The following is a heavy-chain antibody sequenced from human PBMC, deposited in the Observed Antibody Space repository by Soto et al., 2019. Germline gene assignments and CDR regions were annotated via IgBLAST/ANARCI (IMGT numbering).Heavy chain of an antibody. CDR1: GFTFEDYT. CDR3: AKDGSQKDDDGNWLGS. CDR2: ISWDGGTT. Sequence: EVQLVESGGDVVQPGGSLRLSCAASGFTFEDYTIHWVRQAPGKALEWVSLISWDGGTTDYTHSVKGRFTISRDNSKNSLYLQMNSLRPEDTALYYCAKDGSQKDDDGNWLGSWGQGTLVTVSS. V-gene: IGHV3-43*01. D-gene: IGHD3-16*01. J-gene: IGHJ5*01.